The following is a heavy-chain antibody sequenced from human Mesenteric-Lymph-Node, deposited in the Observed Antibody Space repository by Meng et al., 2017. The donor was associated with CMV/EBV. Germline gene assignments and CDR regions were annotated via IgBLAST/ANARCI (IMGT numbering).Heavy chain of an antibody. Sequence: GESLKISCAVSGFSVSNNHVAWVRQAPGKVLEWVSLFYGDGYTTYADSVKGRFAISRDNSRNTVSLQMNNLRADDTAMYYCHGFGGYSSWGQGTLVTVSS. J-gene: IGHJ5*02. CDR1: GFSVSNNH. D-gene: IGHD1-26*01. CDR2: FYGDGYT. CDR3: HGFGGYSS. V-gene: IGHV3-53*01.